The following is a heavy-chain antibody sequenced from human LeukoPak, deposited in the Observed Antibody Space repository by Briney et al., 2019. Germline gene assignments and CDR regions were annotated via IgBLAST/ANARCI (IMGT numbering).Heavy chain of an antibody. V-gene: IGHV3-23*01. CDR1: GFTFSNYV. Sequence: GGSLRLSCTASGFTFSNYVITWVRQAPGKGLEWVTGISSNGATTYYVDSVKGRFTISRDNSKKSLYLQMNSLRAEDTAVYYCAKLMDCSSTSCPLDPWGQGTLVTVSS. CDR2: ISSNGATT. D-gene: IGHD2-2*01. J-gene: IGHJ5*02. CDR3: AKLMDCSSTSCPLDP.